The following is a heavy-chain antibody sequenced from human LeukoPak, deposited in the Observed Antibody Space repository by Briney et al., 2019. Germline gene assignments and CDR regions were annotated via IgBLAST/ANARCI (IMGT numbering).Heavy chain of an antibody. D-gene: IGHD4-17*01. CDR1: GYTLTELS. CDR2: FDPEDGET. Sequence: ASVKVSCKVSGYTLTELSMHWVRQAPGKGLEWMGGFDPEDGETIYAQKFQGRVTMTEDTSTDTAYMELSSLRSEDTAVYYCARSIPHKMTTVTTRDYWGQGTLVTVSS. V-gene: IGHV1-24*01. J-gene: IGHJ4*02. CDR3: ARSIPHKMTTVTTRDY.